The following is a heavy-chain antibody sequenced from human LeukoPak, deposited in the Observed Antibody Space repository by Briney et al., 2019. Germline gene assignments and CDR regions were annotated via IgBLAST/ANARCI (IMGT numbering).Heavy chain of an antibody. V-gene: IGHV3-11*01. CDR1: GFTFRNYY. J-gene: IGHJ6*02. CDR3: AKDLRAWYYDPNGNYFSYGMDV. CDR2: IGASGSTI. D-gene: IGHD3-16*01. Sequence: GGSLRLSCAASGFTFRNYYMSWIRQAPGKGLERVAYIGASGSTIYYADSVKGRFTISRDNAKNSLFLQMNSLRAEDTAVYYCAKDLRAWYYDPNGNYFSYGMDVWGQGTTVAVSS.